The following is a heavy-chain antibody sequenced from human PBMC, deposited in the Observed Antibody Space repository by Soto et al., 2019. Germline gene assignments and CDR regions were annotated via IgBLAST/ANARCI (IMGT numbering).Heavy chain of an antibody. J-gene: IGHJ6*02. CDR2: INHSGST. V-gene: IGHV4-34*01. Sequence: LSGTCAVYGGCCSGYYWSWIRQPPGKGLEWIGEINHSGSTNYNPSLKSRVTISVDASKNQFSLKLSSVTAADTAVYYCARSWLQLIYGMDVWGQGTTVTVSS. D-gene: IGHD5-18*01. CDR1: GGCCSGYY. CDR3: ARSWLQLIYGMDV.